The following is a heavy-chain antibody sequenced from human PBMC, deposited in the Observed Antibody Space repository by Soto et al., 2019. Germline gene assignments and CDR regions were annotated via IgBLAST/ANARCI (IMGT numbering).Heavy chain of an antibody. CDR2: INSDGSST. V-gene: IGHV3-74*01. D-gene: IGHD6-19*01. Sequence: PGGSLRLSCAASGFTFSSYWMHWVRQAPGKGLVWVSRINSDGSSTSYADSVKGRFTISRDNAKNTLYLQMNSLRAEDTAVYYCASVDSSGWNGYGMDVWGQGTTVTVS. CDR3: ASVDSSGWNGYGMDV. CDR1: GFTFSSYW. J-gene: IGHJ6*02.